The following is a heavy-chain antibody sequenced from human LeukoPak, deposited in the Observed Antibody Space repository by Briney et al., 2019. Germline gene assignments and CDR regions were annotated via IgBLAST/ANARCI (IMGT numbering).Heavy chain of an antibody. J-gene: IGHJ4*02. D-gene: IGHD6-19*01. CDR1: GFTFSDYY. V-gene: IGHV3-11*01. CDR3: AKGYSSGWYYFDY. CDR2: ISSSGSTI. Sequence: GGSLRLSCAASGFTFSDYYMSWIRQAPGKGLEWVSYISSSGSTIYYADSVKGRFTISRDNSKNTLYLQMNSLRAEDTAVYYCAKGYSSGWYYFDYWGQGTLVTVSS.